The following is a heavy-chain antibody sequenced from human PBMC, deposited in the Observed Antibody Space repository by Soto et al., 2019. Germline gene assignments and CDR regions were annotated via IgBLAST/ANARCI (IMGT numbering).Heavy chain of an antibody. CDR1: GGTISGYY. CDR2: IYYRGST. D-gene: IGHD2-2*02. V-gene: IGHV4-59*12. CDR3: ARERGEYCSGTSCYRGTFNWFDP. Sequence: PSETLSLTCTASGGTISGYYWSWIRQPPGKGLEYIGYIYYRGSTNYNPSLKSRVNMSVDTSRNLFSLKVNSVTAADTAVYYCARERGEYCSGTSCYRGTFNWFDPWGQGTLVTVSS. J-gene: IGHJ5*02.